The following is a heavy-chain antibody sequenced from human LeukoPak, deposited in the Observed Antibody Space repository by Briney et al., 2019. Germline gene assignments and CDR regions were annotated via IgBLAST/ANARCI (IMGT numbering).Heavy chain of an antibody. J-gene: IGHJ4*02. V-gene: IGHV3-74*01. CDR2: ISTDGSST. CDR1: GFTFNNYW. D-gene: IGHD6-19*01. CDR3: ARRTVAGSLDY. Sequence: PGGSLRLSCAASGFTFNNYWMHWVRRAPGKGLVWVSRISTDGSSTSYADSVEGRFTISRDNAKNTLYLQMNSLRAEGTAVYYCARRTVAGSLDYWGQGSLVTVSS.